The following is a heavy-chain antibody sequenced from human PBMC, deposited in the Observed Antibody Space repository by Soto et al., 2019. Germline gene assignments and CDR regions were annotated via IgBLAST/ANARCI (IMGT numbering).Heavy chain of an antibody. CDR2: TYYSGST. J-gene: IGHJ4*02. CDR3: ARGSYYYDSSGYYHY. D-gene: IGHD3-22*01. V-gene: IGHV4-30-4*01. Sequence: SETLSLTCTVSDGSISSGDYYWSWILHPPGKGLEWIGYTYYSGSTYYNPSLKSRVTISVDTSKNQFSLKLSSVTAADTAVYYCARGSYYYDSSGYYHYWGQG. CDR1: DGSISSGDYY.